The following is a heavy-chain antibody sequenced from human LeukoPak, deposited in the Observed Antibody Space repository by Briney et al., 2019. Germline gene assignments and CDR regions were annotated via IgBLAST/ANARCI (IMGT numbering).Heavy chain of an antibody. CDR3: AKDGDTMSGTYYYDMDV. V-gene: IGHV3-30*02. CDR1: GFTFSTYG. CDR2: IRYDGSNK. D-gene: IGHD1-26*01. Sequence: GGSLRLSCAASGFTFSTYGMHWVRQAPGKGLEWVAFIRYDGSNKYYADSVKGRFTISRDNSKNTLYLQMNSLRGEDTAVYYCAKDGDTMSGTYYYDMDVWGKGTTVTIS. J-gene: IGHJ6*03.